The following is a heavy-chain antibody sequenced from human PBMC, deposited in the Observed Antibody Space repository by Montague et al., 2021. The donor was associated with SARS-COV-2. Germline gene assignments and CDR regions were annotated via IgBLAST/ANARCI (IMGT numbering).Heavy chain of an antibody. CDR1: GGSISSYY. Sequence: SETLSLTCTVSGGSISSYYWSWIRQPPGKGLEWIGSIYYSGSTYYNPSLKSRVTISVDTSKNQFSLKLRSVTAADTAVYYCARDKAEYIVVVPAVPLAYGMDVWGQGTTVTVSS. V-gene: IGHV4-39*07. CDR3: ARDKAEYIVVVPAVPLAYGMDV. J-gene: IGHJ6*02. CDR2: IYYSGST. D-gene: IGHD2-2*01.